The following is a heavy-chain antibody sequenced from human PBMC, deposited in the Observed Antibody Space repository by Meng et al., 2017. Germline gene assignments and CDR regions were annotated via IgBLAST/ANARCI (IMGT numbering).Heavy chain of an antibody. Sequence: VQLVQSGAEVKKPGASVKLSCKASGYTLTSYGISWVRQAPGQGLEWMGWISAYNGNTNYAQKLQGRDTMTTDTSTSTAYMELRSLRSDDTAVYYCARDLNPGYSYVPNHVDYWGQGTLVTVSS. D-gene: IGHD5-18*01. CDR1: GYTLTSYG. CDR2: ISAYNGNT. CDR3: ARDLNPGYSYVPNHVDY. V-gene: IGHV1-18*01. J-gene: IGHJ4*02.